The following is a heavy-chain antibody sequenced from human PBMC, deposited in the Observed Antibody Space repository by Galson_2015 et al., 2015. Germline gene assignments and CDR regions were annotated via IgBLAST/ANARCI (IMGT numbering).Heavy chain of an antibody. CDR1: GGTFSSYA. J-gene: IGHJ6*02. Sequence: SVKVSCKASGGTFSSYAISWVRQAPGQGLEWMGGIIPIFGTANYAQKFQGRVTITADESTSTAYMELSSLRSEDTAVYYCARRCSSNTSCYTRPEGYYYYGMDVWGQGTTVTVSS. D-gene: IGHD2-2*02. V-gene: IGHV1-69*13. CDR3: ARRCSSNTSCYTRPEGYYYYGMDV. CDR2: IIPIFGTA.